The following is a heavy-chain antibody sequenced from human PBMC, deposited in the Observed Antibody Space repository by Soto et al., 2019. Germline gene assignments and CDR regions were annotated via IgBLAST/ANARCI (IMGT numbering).Heavy chain of an antibody. Sequence: PSETLSLTCTVSGASISVHSYYWTWIRQPPGKGLEWIGSSYYSGTTYFNPSLKSRATISADTSKNQFSLRLTSVTAADTAIYYCTRRYNWNDNYFDTWGQGALVTVSS. D-gene: IGHD1-20*01. V-gene: IGHV4-39*01. CDR2: SYYSGTT. CDR3: TRRYNWNDNYFDT. J-gene: IGHJ5*02. CDR1: GASISVHSYY.